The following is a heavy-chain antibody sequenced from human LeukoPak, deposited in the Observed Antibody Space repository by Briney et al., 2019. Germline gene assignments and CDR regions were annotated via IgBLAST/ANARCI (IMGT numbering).Heavy chain of an antibody. CDR1: GYTFTSYD. D-gene: IGHD1-26*01. V-gene: IGHV1-2*02. J-gene: IGHJ4*02. CDR2: MNPNSGGT. Sequence: ASVKVSCKASGYTFTSYDINWVRQATGQGLEWMGWMNPNSGGTNYAQKFQGRVTMTRDTSISTAYMELSRLRSDDTAVYYCARGWSRIVYFDYWGQGTLVTVSS. CDR3: ARGWSRIVYFDY.